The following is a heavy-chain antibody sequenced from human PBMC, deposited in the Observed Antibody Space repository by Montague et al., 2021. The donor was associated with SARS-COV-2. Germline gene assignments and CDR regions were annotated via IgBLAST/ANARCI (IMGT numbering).Heavy chain of an antibody. J-gene: IGHJ3*02. D-gene: IGHD6-19*01. CDR3: ARGSGWMGNAFDI. CDR2: IYYSGST. Sequence: ETRSLTCTVSGGSISSYYWSWIRQPPGKGLEWIGYIYYSGSTNYNPSLKSRVTISVDTSKNQFSLKLSSVTAADTAVYYCARGSGWMGNAFDIWGQGTMVTVSS. CDR1: GGSISSYY. V-gene: IGHV4-59*01.